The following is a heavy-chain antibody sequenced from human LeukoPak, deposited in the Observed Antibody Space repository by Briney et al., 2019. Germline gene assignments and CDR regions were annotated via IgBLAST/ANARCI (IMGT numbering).Heavy chain of an antibody. CDR3: ARVSSPPYCGGSCHIDY. D-gene: IGHD2-21*01. CDR2: INHSGST. J-gene: IGHJ4*02. V-gene: IGHV4-34*01. Sequence: PSETLSLTCAVYGGSFSGYYWRWIRQPPGKGLEWIGEINHSGSTKYNPSLKGRVTISVDTSKNQFSLKLSSVTAADTAVYYCARVSSPPYCGGSCHIDYWGQGTLVTVSS. CDR1: GGSFSGYY.